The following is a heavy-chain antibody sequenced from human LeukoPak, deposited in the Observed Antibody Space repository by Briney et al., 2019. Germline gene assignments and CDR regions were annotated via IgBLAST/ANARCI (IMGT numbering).Heavy chain of an antibody. J-gene: IGHJ4*02. Sequence: GGSLRLSCAASGFTFSSYSMNWVRQAPGKGLEWVSYISSGSSTIYYADSVKGRFTISRDNAKNSLYLQMNSLRAEDTAVYYCARGIWHDPYYWGQGTLVTVSS. CDR2: ISSGSSTI. D-gene: IGHD1-1*01. V-gene: IGHV3-48*01. CDR1: GFTFSSYS. CDR3: ARGIWHDPYY.